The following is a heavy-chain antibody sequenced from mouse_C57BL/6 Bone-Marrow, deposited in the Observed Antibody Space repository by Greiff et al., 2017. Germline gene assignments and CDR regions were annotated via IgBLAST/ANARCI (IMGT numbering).Heavy chain of an antibody. J-gene: IGHJ4*01. V-gene: IGHV1-69*01. CDR2: IDPSDSYT. D-gene: IGHD1-1*01. Sequence: QVQLKESGAELVMPGASVKLSCKASGYTFTSYWMHWVKQRPGQGLEWIGEIDPSDSYTNYNQKFKGKSTLTVDKSSSTAYMQLSSLTSEDSAVYYCAISPTVSYYAMDYWGQGTSVTVSS. CDR1: GYTFTSYW. CDR3: AISPTVSYYAMDY.